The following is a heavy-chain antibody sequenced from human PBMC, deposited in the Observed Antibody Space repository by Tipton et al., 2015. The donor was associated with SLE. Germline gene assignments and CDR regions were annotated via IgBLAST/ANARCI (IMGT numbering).Heavy chain of an antibody. D-gene: IGHD1-7*01. V-gene: IGHV4-34*01. CDR2: INHSGST. Sequence: TLSLTCAVYGGSFSGYYWSWIRQPPGKGLEWIGEINHSGSTNYNPPLKSRVTISVDTSKNQFSLKLSSVTAADTAVYYCARAQNSSMGYWGQGTLVTVSS. CDR3: ARAQNSSMGY. CDR1: GGSFSGYY. J-gene: IGHJ4*02.